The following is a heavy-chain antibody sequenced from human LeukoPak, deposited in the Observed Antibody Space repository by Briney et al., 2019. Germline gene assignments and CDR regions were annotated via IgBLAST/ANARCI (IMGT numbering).Heavy chain of an antibody. J-gene: IGHJ4*02. V-gene: IGHV4-39*07. CDR1: GGSISSSSYY. Sequence: PSETLSLTCTVSGGSISSSSYYWGWIRQPSGKGLEWIGRIYYSGSTYYNPSLKSRVTISVDTSMNQFCLTLSSVTAADTAVYYCARDTRGIAAAGTRDWGQGTLVTVSS. CDR3: ARDTRGIAAAGTRD. D-gene: IGHD6-13*01. CDR2: IYYSGST.